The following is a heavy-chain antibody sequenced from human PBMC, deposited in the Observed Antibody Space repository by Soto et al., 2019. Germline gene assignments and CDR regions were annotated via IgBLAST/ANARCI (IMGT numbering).Heavy chain of an antibody. CDR3: AKTVGLGPFGHFTL. V-gene: IGHV3-11*05. J-gene: IGHJ2*01. D-gene: IGHD1-26*01. CDR2: ISHTSHYM. Sequence: QAQLVESGGGLVKPGGSLRLSCAASGFTFSDSYMSWIRQAPGKGLEGVSYISHTSHYMKYSDSVEGRFTVSRDNAKNALELQINRLRAEDPAVYYCAKTVGLGPFGHFTLWGRGTLVIVSS. CDR1: GFTFSDSY.